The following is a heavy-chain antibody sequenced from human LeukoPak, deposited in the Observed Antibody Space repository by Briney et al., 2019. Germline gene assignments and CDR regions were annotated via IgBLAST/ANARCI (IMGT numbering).Heavy chain of an antibody. CDR3: ARGDYYDGGGRNWFDP. D-gene: IGHD3-16*01. CDR2: IHTSWTT. Sequence: SETLSLTCTVSGDSMSSYYWNFIRQPAGKGLQWIGRIHTSWTTYYNPSLKSRITMSVDTSRNQFSLRLTSVTAADTAVYYCARGDYYDGGGRNWFDPWGQGTLVTVSS. J-gene: IGHJ5*02. CDR1: GDSMSSYY. V-gene: IGHV4-4*07.